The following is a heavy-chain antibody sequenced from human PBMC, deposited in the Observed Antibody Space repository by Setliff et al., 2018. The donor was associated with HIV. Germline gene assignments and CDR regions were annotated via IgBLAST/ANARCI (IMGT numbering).Heavy chain of an antibody. CDR3: ATDMDTAMALGH. D-gene: IGHD5-18*01. J-gene: IGHJ4*02. CDR1: GGSISSHY. CDR2: IYYSGST. Sequence: SETLSLTCTVSGGSISSHYWSWIRQPPGKGLEWIGYIYYSGSTNYNPSLKSRVTISVDTSRNQFSLKLSSVTAADTAVYFCATDMDTAMALGHWGQGALVTVSS. V-gene: IGHV4-59*11.